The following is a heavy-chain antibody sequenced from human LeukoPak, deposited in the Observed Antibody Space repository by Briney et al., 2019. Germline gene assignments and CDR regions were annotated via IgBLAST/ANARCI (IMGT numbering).Heavy chain of an antibody. CDR3: ARDPFIYSSGWYGVY. V-gene: IGHV1-24*01. CDR2: FDPEDGET. D-gene: IGHD6-19*01. CDR1: GYTLTELS. J-gene: IGHJ4*02. Sequence: ASVKVSCTVSGYTLTELSMYWVRQAPGKGLEWMGGFDPEDGETIYAQRFQGRVTMTEDTSTDTAYMELSSLRSEDTAVYYCARDPFIYSSGWYGVYWGQGTLVTVSS.